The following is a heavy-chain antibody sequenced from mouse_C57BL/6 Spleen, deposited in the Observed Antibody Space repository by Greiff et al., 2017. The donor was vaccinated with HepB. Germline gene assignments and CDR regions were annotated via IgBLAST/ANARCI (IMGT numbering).Heavy chain of an antibody. D-gene: IGHD1-1*01. CDR1: GYTFTSYW. CDR2: IDPSDSYT. Sequence: VKVQQSGAELVRPGTSVKLSCKASGYTFTSYWMHWVKQRPGQGLEWIGVIDPSDSYTNYNQKFKGKATLTVDTSSSTAYMQLSSLTSEDSAVYYCARMDYYGSSTYYYAMDYWGQGTSVTVSS. V-gene: IGHV1-59*01. J-gene: IGHJ4*01. CDR3: ARMDYYGSSTYYYAMDY.